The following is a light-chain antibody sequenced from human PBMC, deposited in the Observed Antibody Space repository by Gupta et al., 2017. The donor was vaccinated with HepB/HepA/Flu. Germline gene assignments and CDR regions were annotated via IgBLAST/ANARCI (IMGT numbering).Light chain of an antibody. J-gene: IGLJ1*01. CDR1: SSDIGGYNS. CDR2: EVY. V-gene: IGLV2-8*01. Sequence: QSALTQPPSASGPPGQSVTISCTGTSSDIGGYNSVSWYQQRPGKAPKLMVYEVYKRPSGVPDRFSGSKSGDTASLTVSGLLAEDEADYYCFSYAGSYNFVFGTGTKITVL. CDR3: FSYAGSYNFV.